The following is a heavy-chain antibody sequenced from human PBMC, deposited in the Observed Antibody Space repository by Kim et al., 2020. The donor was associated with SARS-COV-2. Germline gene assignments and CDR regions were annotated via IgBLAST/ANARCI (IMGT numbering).Heavy chain of an antibody. D-gene: IGHD3-16*01. J-gene: IGHJ6*02. Sequence: SETLSLTCTVSRGSISSSSYYWGWIRQPPGKGLEWIGSIYYSGSTYYNPSLKSRVTISVDTSKNQFSLKLSSVTAADTAVYYCARLGLGEYGMDVWGQGTTVTVSS. V-gene: IGHV4-39*01. CDR2: IYYSGST. CDR3: ARLGLGEYGMDV. CDR1: RGSISSSSYY.